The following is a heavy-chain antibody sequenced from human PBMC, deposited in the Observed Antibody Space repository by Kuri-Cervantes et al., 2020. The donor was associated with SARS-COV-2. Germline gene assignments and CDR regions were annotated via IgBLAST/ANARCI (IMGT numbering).Heavy chain of an antibody. Sequence: GGSLRLSCAASGFTFSSYWMSWVRQAPGKGLEWVLSISGSGGSTFYADSVKGRSTISRDNSKNTVSLQMNSLRAEDTAVYYCAREGLARFDHWGQGNLVTVSS. CDR2: ISGSGGST. V-gene: IGHV3-23*01. CDR3: AREGLARFDH. J-gene: IGHJ4*02. CDR1: GFTFSSYW.